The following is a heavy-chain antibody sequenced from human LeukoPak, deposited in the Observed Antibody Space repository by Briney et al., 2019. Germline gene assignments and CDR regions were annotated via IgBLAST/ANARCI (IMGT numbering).Heavy chain of an antibody. Sequence: GGSLRLSCAASGFTFTNYAMNWVRQAPGKGLEWLSAISSSGGTTCYADSVKGRSTISRDNSRNTLYLQMNSLRVADTAVYFCTKVRLSNLYYYYGMDVWGQGTTVTVSS. D-gene: IGHD2-21*02. CDR1: GFTFTNYA. CDR2: ISSSGGTT. V-gene: IGHV3-23*01. J-gene: IGHJ6*02. CDR3: TKVRLSNLYYYYGMDV.